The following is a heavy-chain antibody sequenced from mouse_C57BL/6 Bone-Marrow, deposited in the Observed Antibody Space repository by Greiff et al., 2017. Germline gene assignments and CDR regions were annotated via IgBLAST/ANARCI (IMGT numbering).Heavy chain of an antibody. CDR2: IDPANGNT. CDR1: GFNIKNTY. Sequence: EVMLVESVAELVRPGASVKLSCTASGFNIKNTYMHWVKQRPEQGPEWIGRIDPANGNTKYAPKFQGKATITADTSSNTAYLQLSSLTSEDTAIYCCALHPSFDVWGTGTTVTVSS. J-gene: IGHJ1*03. V-gene: IGHV14-3*01. CDR3: ALHPSFDV.